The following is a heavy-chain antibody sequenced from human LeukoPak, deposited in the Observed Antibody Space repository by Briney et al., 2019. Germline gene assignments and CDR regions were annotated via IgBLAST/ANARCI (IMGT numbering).Heavy chain of an antibody. CDR1: GFTFSSYG. D-gene: IGHD2-2*01. Sequence: PRGSLRLSCAASGFTFSSYGMSWVRQAPGKGLEWVSTITGSGASTYYADSVKGRFTISRDNSKNTLYLQMNSLRAEDTAVYYCAKGTDFDSWGQGTLVTVSS. J-gene: IGHJ4*02. CDR3: AKGTDFDS. CDR2: ITGSGAST. V-gene: IGHV3-23*01.